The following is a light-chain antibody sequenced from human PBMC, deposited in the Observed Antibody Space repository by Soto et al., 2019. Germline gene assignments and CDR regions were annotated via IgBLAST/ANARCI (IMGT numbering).Light chain of an antibody. Sequence: QSALTQPVSVSGSPGQSITISCTGTSSDVGTYDLISWYQQHPGKAPKLMIYEVNKRPSGVSNRFSGSKSGNTASLTISGLQAEDEADYYCSSYAGSSTVVFGGGTKVTVL. CDR3: SSYAGSSTVV. CDR1: SSDVGTYDL. J-gene: IGLJ2*01. V-gene: IGLV2-23*02. CDR2: EVN.